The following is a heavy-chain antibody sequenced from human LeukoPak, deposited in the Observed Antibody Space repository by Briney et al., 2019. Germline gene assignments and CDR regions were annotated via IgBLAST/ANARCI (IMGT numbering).Heavy chain of an antibody. V-gene: IGHV4-4*07. CDR2: IYTSGST. J-gene: IGHJ6*03. D-gene: IGHD3-3*01. Sequence: SETLSLTCTVSGGSISSYYWSWIRQPAGKGLEWIGRIYTSGSTNYNPSLKSRVTMSVDTSKNQFSLKLSSVTAADTAVYYCARDSLTPGYDFWSGPYGYYYYMDVWGKGTTVTVSS. CDR3: ARDSLTPGYDFWSGPYGYYYYMDV. CDR1: GGSISSYY.